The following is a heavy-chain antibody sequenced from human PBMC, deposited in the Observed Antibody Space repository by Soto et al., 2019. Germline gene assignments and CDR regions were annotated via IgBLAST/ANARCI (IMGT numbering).Heavy chain of an antibody. CDR2: FYYGGGT. CDR3: VRQLRLLDN. D-gene: IGHD1-1*01. CDR1: GGSIINSTFY. J-gene: IGHJ4*02. V-gene: IGHV4-39*02. Sequence: SETLSLTCAVSGGSIINSTFYWGWLRQPPGKGLECIASFYYGGGTYYKPSLKGRVTISVDTSNNGFSLNLTSVTASDTAVYYCVRQLRLLDNWGPGILVTVSS.